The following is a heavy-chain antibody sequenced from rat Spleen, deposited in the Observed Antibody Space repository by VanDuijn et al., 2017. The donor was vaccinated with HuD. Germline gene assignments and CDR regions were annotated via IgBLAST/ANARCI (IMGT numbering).Heavy chain of an antibody. Sequence: QVQLKESGPGLVQPSQTLSLTCTVSGFSLTINSLHWIRFRQPPGKGVEWMGGIWGDGSTGYSSALKSRLSITRDTSKSQVFLKMNSLQTDDTAIYFCTRGLGDFWGQGVMVTVSS. CDR3: TRGLGDF. V-gene: IGHV2-1*01. CDR2: IWGDGST. D-gene: IGHD5-1*01. J-gene: IGHJ2*01. CDR1: GFSLTINS.